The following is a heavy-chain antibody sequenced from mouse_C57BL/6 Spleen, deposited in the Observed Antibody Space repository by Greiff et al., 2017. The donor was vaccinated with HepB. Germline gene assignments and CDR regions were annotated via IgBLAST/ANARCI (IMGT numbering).Heavy chain of an antibody. CDR2: ISDGGSYT. D-gene: IGHD1-1*01. J-gene: IGHJ2*01. V-gene: IGHV5-4*01. Sequence: VQLKESGGGLVKPGGSLKLSCAASGFTFSSYAMSWVRQTPEKRLEWVATISDGGSYTYYPDNVKGRFTISRDNAKNNLYLQMSHLKSEDTAMYYCARENYYGSSYYFDYWGQGTTLTVSS. CDR1: GFTFSSYA. CDR3: ARENYYGSSYYFDY.